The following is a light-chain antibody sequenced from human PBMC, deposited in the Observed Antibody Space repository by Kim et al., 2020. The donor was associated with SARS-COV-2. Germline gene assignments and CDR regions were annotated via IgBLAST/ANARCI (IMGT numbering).Light chain of an antibody. J-gene: IGLJ2*01. CDR1: SLRSYY. V-gene: IGLV3-19*01. CDR2: GKN. CDR3: NSRDSSGNHVV. Sequence: AWVHPVLLTGHGDSLRSYYASWYQQKPGQAPVLVIYGKNNRPSAIPDRFSGSSSGNTASLTITGAQAEDEADYYCNSRDSSGNHVVFGGGTQLTVL.